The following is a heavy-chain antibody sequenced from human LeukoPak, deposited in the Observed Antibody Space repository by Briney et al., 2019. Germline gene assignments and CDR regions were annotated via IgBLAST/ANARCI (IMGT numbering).Heavy chain of an antibody. Sequence: GASVKVSCTASGYTFTSYAMHWVRQAPGQRLEWMGWINAGNGNTKYSQKFQGRVTITRDTSASTAYMELSSLRSEDTAVYYCARRYSGWSFWSTPFDYWGQGTLVTVSS. J-gene: IGHJ4*02. D-gene: IGHD3-9*01. V-gene: IGHV1-3*01. CDR3: ARRYSGWSFWSTPFDY. CDR2: INAGNGNT. CDR1: GYTFTSYA.